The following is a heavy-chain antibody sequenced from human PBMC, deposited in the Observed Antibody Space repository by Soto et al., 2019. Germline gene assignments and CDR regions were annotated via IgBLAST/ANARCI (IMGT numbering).Heavy chain of an antibody. CDR2: ISYSGST. CDR1: GGSVSSGSYY. V-gene: IGHV4-61*01. D-gene: IGHD5-18*01. Sequence: SETLSLTCTVSGGSVSSGSYYWSWIRQPPGKGLEWIGYISYSGSTNYNPSLKSRVTISEVTSKNQFSLKLSSVTAADTAVYYCARGGSPHSDYYYGMDVWGQGTTVT. J-gene: IGHJ6*02. CDR3: ARGGSPHSDYYYGMDV.